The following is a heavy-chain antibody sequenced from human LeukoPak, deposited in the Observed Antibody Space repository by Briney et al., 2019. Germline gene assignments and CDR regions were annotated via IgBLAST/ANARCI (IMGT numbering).Heavy chain of an antibody. D-gene: IGHD1-26*01. CDR1: GFTFSSYS. V-gene: IGHV3-21*01. Sequence: PGGSLRLSCAASGFTFSSYSMNWVRQAPGKGLEWVSSISSSSSYIYYADSVKGRFTISRDNAKNSLYLQMNSLTAGDTAVYYCARDKIVGATHFDYWGQGTLDTVSS. J-gene: IGHJ4*02. CDR3: ARDKIVGATHFDY. CDR2: ISSSSSYI.